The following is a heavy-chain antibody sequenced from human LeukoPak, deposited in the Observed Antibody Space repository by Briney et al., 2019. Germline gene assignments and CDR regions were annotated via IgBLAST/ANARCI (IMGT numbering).Heavy chain of an antibody. J-gene: IGHJ6*03. CDR3: ARGVPHSYNYGSGSQDYYYYYMDV. Sequence: GGSLRLSCAASGFTFSSYWMTWVRQAPGKGLEWVANIKKDGSEKFYVDSVKGRFTISRDNAKNSLYLQMNSLRAEDTAVYYCARGVPHSYNYGSGSQDYYYYYMDVWGKGTTVTVSS. CDR2: IKKDGSEK. CDR1: GFTFSSYW. D-gene: IGHD3-10*01. V-gene: IGHV3-7*01.